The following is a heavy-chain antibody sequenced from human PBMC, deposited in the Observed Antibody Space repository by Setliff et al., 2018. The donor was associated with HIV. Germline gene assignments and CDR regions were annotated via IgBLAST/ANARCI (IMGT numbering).Heavy chain of an antibody. CDR2: GYYSGIT. CDR3: ARSSRGSLRDLDY. J-gene: IGHJ4*02. D-gene: IGHD2-21*02. CDR1: GGSISNYY. V-gene: IGHV4-59*08. Sequence: SETLSLTCTVSGGSISNYYWSWIRQPPGKGLEWIGCGYYSGITHYDPSLKSRVSISVDASKNQFSLRLNSVTVADTAVYFRARSSRGSLRDLDYWGPGTLVTVSS.